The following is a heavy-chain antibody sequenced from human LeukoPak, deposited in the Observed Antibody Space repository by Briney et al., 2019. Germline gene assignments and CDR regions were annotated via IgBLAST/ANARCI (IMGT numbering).Heavy chain of an antibody. CDR3: ARDGDTSMVTGRFDY. V-gene: IGHV3-21*01. D-gene: IGHD5-18*01. CDR1: GFTFTTFA. CDR2: IFPSGGEI. J-gene: IGHJ4*02. Sequence: GGSLRLSCAASGFTFTTFAMFWVRQPPGKGLGWVSSIFPSGGEIHYADSVRGRFTVSRDNAKNSLYLQMNSLRAEDTAVYYCARDGDTSMVTGRFDYWGQGALVTVSS.